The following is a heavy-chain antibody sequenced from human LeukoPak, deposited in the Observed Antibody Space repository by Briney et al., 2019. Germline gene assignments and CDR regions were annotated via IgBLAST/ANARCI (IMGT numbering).Heavy chain of an antibody. CDR2: IKQDGSDK. CDR1: GFTFSNYA. D-gene: IGHD6-13*01. CDR3: ATSYSSSWYRSDGVDY. V-gene: IGHV3-7*05. Sequence: GGSLRLSCAASGFTFSNYAMTWVRQAPGKGLEWVGHIKQDGSDKWYVDSVKGRFTISRDNAKNSLYLQMNSLRADDTAVYYCATSYSSSWYRSDGVDYWGQGTLVTVSS. J-gene: IGHJ4*02.